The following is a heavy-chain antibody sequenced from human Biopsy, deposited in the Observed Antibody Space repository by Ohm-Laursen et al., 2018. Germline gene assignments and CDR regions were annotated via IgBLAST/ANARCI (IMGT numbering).Heavy chain of an antibody. CDR1: GGSLSSYA. Sequence: SSVKVSCKPSGGSLSSYAISWVRQAPGQGLGWMGGIIPFFGTPNYAQMFQGRVTITADTSTSTAYMELSSLRSDDTAVYYCARGRRLPAAISSYYCAMDVWGQGTTVTVSS. V-gene: IGHV1-69*06. CDR2: IIPFFGTP. D-gene: IGHD2-2*01. J-gene: IGHJ6*02. CDR3: ARGRRLPAAISSYYCAMDV.